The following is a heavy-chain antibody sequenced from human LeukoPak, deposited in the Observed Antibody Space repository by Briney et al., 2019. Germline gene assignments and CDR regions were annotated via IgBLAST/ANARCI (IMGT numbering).Heavy chain of an antibody. V-gene: IGHV3-48*03. D-gene: IGHD3-10*01. Sequence: TGGSQRLSCAASGFTFSSYEMNWVRQAPGKGLEWVSYICSRGRTKYYADSVKGRFTISRDNAENSLYLQMNGLRAEDTAVYYCARDLYYYGSGSYVPGLPDYWGQGTLVTVSS. CDR1: GFTFSSYE. CDR3: ARDLYYYGSGSYVPGLPDY. J-gene: IGHJ4*02. CDR2: ICSRGRTK.